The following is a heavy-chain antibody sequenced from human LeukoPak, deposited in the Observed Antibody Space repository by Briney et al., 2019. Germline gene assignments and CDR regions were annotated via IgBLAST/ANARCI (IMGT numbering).Heavy chain of an antibody. CDR1: GFTFSSHW. CDR2: INNDGSST. J-gene: IGHJ4*02. CDR3: VRVTCSSSTSCATVDF. V-gene: IGHV3-74*01. Sequence: GGSLRLSGPASGFTFSSHWMHWVRQAPGQGLVWVSRINNDGSSTSYADSVQGRFTISRDNAKNAVYLQMNSLRAEDTAVYYCVRVTCSSSTSCATVDFWGQGTLVTVSS. D-gene: IGHD2-2*01.